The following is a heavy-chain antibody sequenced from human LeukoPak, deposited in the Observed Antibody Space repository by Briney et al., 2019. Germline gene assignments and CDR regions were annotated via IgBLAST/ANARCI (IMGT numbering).Heavy chain of an antibody. CDR1: GFTFSNYA. CDR3: ARTHLLHNDY. Sequence: PGRSLRLSCAASGFTFSNYAMHWVRQAPAKGLEWVAVISYDGGNKHYADSVKGRFTISRDNAKNSLYLQMNSLRAEDTAVYYCARTHLLHNDYWGQGTLVTVSS. V-gene: IGHV3-30-3*01. J-gene: IGHJ4*02. D-gene: IGHD3-22*01. CDR2: ISYDGGNK.